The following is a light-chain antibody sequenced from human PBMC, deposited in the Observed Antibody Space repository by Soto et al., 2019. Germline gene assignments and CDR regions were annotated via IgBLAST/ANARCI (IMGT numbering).Light chain of an antibody. CDR1: NIGRKS. J-gene: IGLJ1*01. Sequence: SYGLTQPPSVSVAPGQTVRITCGRNNIGRKSVHWHQQKPGQAPVLVVYDDDDRPSGIPERISGSNSGNTATLTISRVEAGDEADYYCQVWDSSSDHPGVFGTGTKVTVL. V-gene: IGLV3-21*02. CDR3: QVWDSSSDHPGV. CDR2: DDD.